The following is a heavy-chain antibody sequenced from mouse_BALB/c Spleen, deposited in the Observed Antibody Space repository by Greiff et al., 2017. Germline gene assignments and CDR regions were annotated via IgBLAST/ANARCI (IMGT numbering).Heavy chain of an antibody. CDR3: ARDPYDGYPYYAMDY. CDR1: GFTFSDYY. V-gene: IGHV5-4*02. Sequence: EVKLVESGGGLVKPGGSLKLSCAASGFTFSDYYMYWVRQTPEKRLEWVATISDGGSYTYYPDSVKGRFTISRDNAKNNLYLQMSSLKSEDTAMYYCARDPYDGYPYYAMDYWGQGTSVTVSS. J-gene: IGHJ4*01. CDR2: ISDGGSYT. D-gene: IGHD2-3*01.